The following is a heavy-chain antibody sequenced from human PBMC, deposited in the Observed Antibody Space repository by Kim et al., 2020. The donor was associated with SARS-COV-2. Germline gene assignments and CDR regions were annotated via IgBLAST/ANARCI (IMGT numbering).Heavy chain of an antibody. CDR2: ISYDGSNK. Sequence: GGSLRLSCAASGFTFSSYAMHWVRQAPGKGLEWVAVISYDGSNKYYADSVKGRFTISRDNSKNTLYLQMNSLRAEDTAVYYCARDWGIAAAGTLGPPHDYWGQGTLVTVSS. J-gene: IGHJ4*02. CDR3: ARDWGIAAAGTLGPPHDY. V-gene: IGHV3-30-3*01. D-gene: IGHD6-13*01. CDR1: GFTFSSYA.